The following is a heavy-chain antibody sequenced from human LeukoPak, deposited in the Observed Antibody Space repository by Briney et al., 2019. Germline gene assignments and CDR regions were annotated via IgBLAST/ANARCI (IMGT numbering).Heavy chain of an antibody. J-gene: IGHJ5*02. CDR3: ARGGSPDYDILTGYSLDFDWFDP. CDR1: GGSISTYY. Sequence: SETLSLTCTVSGGSISTYYWTWSRQPAGKRLEWIGRIYTSGSTNYNPSLKSRVTMSVDTSKNQFSLKLSSVTAADTAVYYCARGGSPDYDILTGYSLDFDWFDPWGQGTLVTVSS. V-gene: IGHV4-4*07. CDR2: IYTSGST. D-gene: IGHD3-9*01.